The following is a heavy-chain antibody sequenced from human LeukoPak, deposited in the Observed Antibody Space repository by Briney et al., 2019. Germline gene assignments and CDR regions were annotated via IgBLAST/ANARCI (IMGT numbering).Heavy chain of an antibody. V-gene: IGHV3-30*18. CDR2: ISYDGSNK. CDR1: GFTFSSYG. Sequence: PGGSLRLSCAASGFTFSSYGMHWVRQAPGKGLEWVAVISYDGSNKYYADSVKGRFTISRDNSNNTLYLQMNSLRAEDTAVYYCAKGKDFDYWGQGTLVTVSS. CDR3: AKGKDFDY. J-gene: IGHJ4*02.